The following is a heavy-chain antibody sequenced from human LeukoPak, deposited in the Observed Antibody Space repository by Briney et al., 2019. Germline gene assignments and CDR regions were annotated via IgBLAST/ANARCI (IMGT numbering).Heavy chain of an antibody. CDR1: GFTFSSYS. D-gene: IGHD3-10*01. CDR3: ARDSGHY. Sequence: GGSLRLSCAASGFTFSSYSMNWVRQAPGKGLEWVSSISSRSSYIYYADSVKGRFTISRDNAKNSLYLQMNSLRAEDTAVYYCARDSGHYWGQGTLVTVSS. V-gene: IGHV3-21*01. J-gene: IGHJ4*02. CDR2: ISSRSSYI.